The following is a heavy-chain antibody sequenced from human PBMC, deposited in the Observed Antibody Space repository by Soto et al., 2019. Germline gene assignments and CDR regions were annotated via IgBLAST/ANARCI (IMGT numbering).Heavy chain of an antibody. D-gene: IGHD2-21*01. J-gene: IGHJ3*02. Sequence: EVQLVQSGAEVKKPGESLRISCTVYADSFSTYWIGWVRQMPGKGLEWMGVIYPGDSDTRYSPSFEGKVYISADKSTCTAYLQWDSLKASDTAIYYCARHLTEINYGDKGPNDAFDIWGQGTMVTVSS. CDR2: IYPGDSDT. V-gene: IGHV5-51*01. CDR1: ADSFSTYW. CDR3: ARHLTEINYGDKGPNDAFDI.